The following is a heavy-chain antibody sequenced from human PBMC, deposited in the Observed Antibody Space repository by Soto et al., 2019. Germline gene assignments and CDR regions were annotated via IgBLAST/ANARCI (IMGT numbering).Heavy chain of an antibody. CDR2: IKTDGSEK. V-gene: IGHV3-7*03. Sequence: EVQLVESGGGLVQPGGSLRLSCAASGFTFSSYWMSWARQAPGKGLEWVANIKTDGSEKYYVDSVRGRFTTSRDNSVNFFYLQMNSLTGEATAVYYCTRDGSPFALDVWGLGTSVTVSS. J-gene: IGHJ6*02. CDR3: TRDGSPFALDV. CDR1: GFTFSSYW.